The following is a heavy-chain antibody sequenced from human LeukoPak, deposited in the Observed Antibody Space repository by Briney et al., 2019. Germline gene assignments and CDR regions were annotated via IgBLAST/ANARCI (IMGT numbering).Heavy chain of an antibody. CDR3: TREGRDSSGWYGAFDI. Sequence: PGGSLRISWSARGLTFNSYAMHWVRQAPEKGLEWVGRIKSKVDGGTTDYAAPVEGRFTISRDDSKDTLYPQMNSLITEDTAVYYCTREGRDSSGWYGAFDIWGQGTMVTVSS. CDR1: GLTFNSYA. J-gene: IGHJ3*02. CDR2: IKSKVDGGTT. V-gene: IGHV3-15*01. D-gene: IGHD6-19*01.